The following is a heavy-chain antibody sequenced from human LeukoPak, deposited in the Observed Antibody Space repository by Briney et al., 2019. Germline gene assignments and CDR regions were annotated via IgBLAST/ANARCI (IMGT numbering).Heavy chain of an antibody. V-gene: IGHV1-8*01. CDR3: ARGPTFSPLLRGAFDI. CDR2: MNPNGGNT. D-gene: IGHD3-10*01. Sequence: GASVKVSCKASGYTFTSYDINWVRQATGQGLEWMGWMNPNGGNTGYAQKFQGRVTMTRNTSISTAYMELSSLRSEDTAVYYCARGPTFSPLLRGAFDIWGQGTMVTVSS. J-gene: IGHJ3*02. CDR1: GYTFTSYD.